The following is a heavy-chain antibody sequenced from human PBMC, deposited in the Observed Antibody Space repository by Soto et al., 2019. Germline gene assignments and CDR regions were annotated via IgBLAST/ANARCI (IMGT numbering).Heavy chain of an antibody. CDR2: ISGSGGST. CDR3: ANGAGGGAAAGYYYYYGMDV. Sequence: GGSLRLSCAASGFTFSSYAMSWVRQAPGKGLEWVSAISGSGGSTYYADSVKGRFTISRDNSKNTLYLQMNSLRAEDTAVYYCANGAGGGAAAGYYYYYGMDVWGQGTTVTVSS. D-gene: IGHD6-13*01. CDR1: GFTFSSYA. J-gene: IGHJ6*02. V-gene: IGHV3-23*01.